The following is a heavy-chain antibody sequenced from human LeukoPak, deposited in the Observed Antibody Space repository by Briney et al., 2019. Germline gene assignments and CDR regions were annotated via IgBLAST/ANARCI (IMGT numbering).Heavy chain of an antibody. CDR2: INPSGGST. J-gene: IGHJ6*03. CDR1: GYTFTSYY. V-gene: IGHV1-46*03. Sequence: GSVKVSCKASGYTFTSYYMHWVRQAPGQGLEWMGIINPSGGSTSYAQKFQGRVTMTRDTSTSTGYMELSSLRSEDTAVYYCASSGADCSGGSCWGRGYYYYYMDVWGKGTTVTVSS. D-gene: IGHD2-15*01. CDR3: ASSGADCSGGSCWGRGYYYYYMDV.